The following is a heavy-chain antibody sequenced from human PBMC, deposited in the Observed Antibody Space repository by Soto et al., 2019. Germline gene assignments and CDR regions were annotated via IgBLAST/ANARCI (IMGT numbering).Heavy chain of an antibody. Sequence: PSETLSLTCTVSGGSISSGDYYWSWIRQPPGNGLEWIGYIYYSGSTYYNPSLKSRVTISVDTSKNQFSLKLSSVTAADTAVYYCARANIVVVPAAMGWFDPWGQGPLVTVSS. CDR1: GGSISSGDYY. V-gene: IGHV4-30-4*01. D-gene: IGHD2-2*01. J-gene: IGHJ5*02. CDR3: ARANIVVVPAAMGWFDP. CDR2: IYYSGST.